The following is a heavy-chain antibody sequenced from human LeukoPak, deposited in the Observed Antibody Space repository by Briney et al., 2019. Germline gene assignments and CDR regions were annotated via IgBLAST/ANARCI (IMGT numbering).Heavy chain of an antibody. CDR2: MNPNSGNT. J-gene: IGHJ5*02. CDR1: GYTFTSYD. V-gene: IGHV1-8*03. CDR3: ARSMVRGVIITYWFDP. D-gene: IGHD3-10*01. Sequence: ASVKVSCKASGYTFTSYDINWVRQATGQGLEWMGWMNPNSGNTGYAQKFQGRVTITRNTSISTAYMELSSLRSEDTAVYYCARSMVRGVIITYWFDPRGQGTLVTVSS.